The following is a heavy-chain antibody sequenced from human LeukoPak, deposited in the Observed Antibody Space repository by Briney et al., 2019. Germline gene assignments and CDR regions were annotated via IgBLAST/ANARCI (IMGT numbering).Heavy chain of an antibody. D-gene: IGHD6-13*01. V-gene: IGHV5-51*01. J-gene: IGHJ3*02. CDR3: ARSSSSWPPGAFDI. CDR2: IYPADSET. CDR1: GYSFNTFW. Sequence: GESLKISCQASGYSFNTFWIGWVRQMPGQGLEWMGAIYPADSETRYSPSFQGQVTISADKSIKATYLQWRGLKASDTAIYYCARSSSSWPPGAFDIWGQGTMVTVSS.